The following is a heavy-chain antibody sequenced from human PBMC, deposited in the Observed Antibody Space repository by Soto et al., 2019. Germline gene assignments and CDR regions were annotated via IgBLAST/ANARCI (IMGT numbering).Heavy chain of an antibody. D-gene: IGHD3-16*01. J-gene: IGHJ4*02. Sequence: PGGSLRLSCATSGFTFSGYALNWVRQAPGKGLEWVSSISGSGSYIYYADSVKGRFTISRDNSHNTLYLQVHSLTAEDTAVYYCAKDRRAGGNSAFYFDFWGQGAQVTVSS. CDR3: AKDRRAGGNSAFYFDF. CDR2: ISGSGSYI. CDR1: GFTFSGYA. V-gene: IGHV3-23*01.